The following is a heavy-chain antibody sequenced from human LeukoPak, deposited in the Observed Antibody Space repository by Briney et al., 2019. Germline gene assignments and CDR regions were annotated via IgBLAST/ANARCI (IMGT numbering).Heavy chain of an antibody. CDR2: ISWDGGT. J-gene: IGHJ4*02. Sequence: GGSLRLSCAASGFTFHHYSMHWVRQPPGKGLEWVSLISWDGGTYYADSVRGRFTISRDNGKNSLSLEMNSLRTEDTALYYCAKDSNTGGYSFGSWGQGTLVTVTS. D-gene: IGHD5-12*01. CDR1: GFTFHHYS. V-gene: IGHV3-43*01. CDR3: AKDSNTGGYSFGS.